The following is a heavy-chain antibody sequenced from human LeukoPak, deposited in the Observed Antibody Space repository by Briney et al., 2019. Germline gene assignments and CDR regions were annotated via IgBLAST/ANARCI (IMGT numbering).Heavy chain of an antibody. D-gene: IGHD4-17*01. Sequence: PGGSLRLSCAASGFTLSSYSMNWVRQAPGKGLEWVSSISGSSSSIFYADSLKGRFTISRDNAKYSPYLQMDSLRADDTAVYYCVRGTRGDYAYWGQGTLVTVSS. V-gene: IGHV3-21*06. J-gene: IGHJ4*02. CDR1: GFTLSSYS. CDR3: VRGTRGDYAY. CDR2: ISGSSSSI.